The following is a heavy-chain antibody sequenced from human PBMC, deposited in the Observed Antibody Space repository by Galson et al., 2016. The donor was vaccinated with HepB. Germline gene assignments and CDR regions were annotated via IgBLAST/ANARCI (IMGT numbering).Heavy chain of an antibody. CDR1: GDSISTYY. J-gene: IGHJ4*02. Sequence: ETLSLTCTVSGDSISTYYWSWIRQPPGKGLEWIGYIYYSGSANYNPSLKSRVSFSMDTSKNQFSLKLSSVMPAETAIYYCARDQGGPSDHWGQGTLVTVSS. CDR2: IYYSGSA. V-gene: IGHV4-59*01. CDR3: ARDQGGPSDH. D-gene: IGHD2-15*01.